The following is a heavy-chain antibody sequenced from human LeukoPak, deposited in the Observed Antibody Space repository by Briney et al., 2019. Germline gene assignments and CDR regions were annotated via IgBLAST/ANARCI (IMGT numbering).Heavy chain of an antibody. CDR1: GFTFDDYG. Sequence: PGGSLRLSCAASGFTFDDYGMSWVRQAPGKGLEWVSGINWNGGSTGYADSVKGRFTISRDSAKNSLYLQMNSLRAEDTALYYCARGRTYYYDSSGYPWDYWGQGTLVTVSS. J-gene: IGHJ4*02. CDR2: INWNGGST. D-gene: IGHD3-22*01. V-gene: IGHV3-20*04. CDR3: ARGRTYYYDSSGYPWDY.